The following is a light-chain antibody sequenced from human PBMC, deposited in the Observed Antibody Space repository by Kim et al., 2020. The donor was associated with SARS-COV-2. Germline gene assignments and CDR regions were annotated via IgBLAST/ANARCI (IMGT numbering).Light chain of an antibody. CDR2: DAS. J-gene: IGKJ5*01. V-gene: IGKV3-11*01. CDR3: QQRGN. Sequence: APLSLPPGERAPLSCRASQSFGTYLAWYQQKPGQAPRLLIYDASKRATGIPARFRGSGSGTDFTLTISTLEPEDSAVYYCQQRGNFGQGTRLEIK. CDR1: QSFGTY.